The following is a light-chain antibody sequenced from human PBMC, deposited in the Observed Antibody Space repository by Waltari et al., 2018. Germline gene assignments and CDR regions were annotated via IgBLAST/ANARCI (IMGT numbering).Light chain of an antibody. CDR2: KVS. Sequence: DAVMTQSPLSLPVTLGQPASIPCTSSQTLVFSNGNIYLNWFHQRPGQSPRRLIYKVSNRDSGVPDRFSGSGSGTDFTLKISRVEAEDVGGVYYCMQAAHWPYTFGQGTKLEIK. J-gene: IGKJ2*01. CDR3: MQAAHWPYT. CDR1: QTLVFSNGNIY. V-gene: IGKV2-30*01.